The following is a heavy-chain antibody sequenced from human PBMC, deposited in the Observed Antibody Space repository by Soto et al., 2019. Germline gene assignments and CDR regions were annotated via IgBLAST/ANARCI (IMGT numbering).Heavy chain of an antibody. CDR2: IVPMYGKA. J-gene: IGHJ2*01. CDR1: GGAFSNYA. V-gene: IGHV1-69*01. Sequence: QVELVQSGAEVQKPGSSVRVSCKASGGAFSNYALSWVRHAPGQGLESMGGIVPMYGKANYAQKFQGRVTITADESTSTVYMVLNSLRSDDTAVYYCARDWVTTSGWYFDLWGRGTLVTVSS. CDR3: ARDWVTTSGWYFDL. D-gene: IGHD2-21*02.